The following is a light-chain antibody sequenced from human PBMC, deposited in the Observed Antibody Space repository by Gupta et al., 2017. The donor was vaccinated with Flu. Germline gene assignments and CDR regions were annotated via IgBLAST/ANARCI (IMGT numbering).Light chain of an antibody. Sequence: NCKASQSVLYSSNNKKYLAWYQQKPGQPPKLLIYWASTRECGVPDRFSGSGSGTDFTLTISSLQAEDVAVYYCQQYYSTPLTFGGGTKVEIK. V-gene: IGKV4-1*01. CDR3: QQYYSTPLT. CDR2: WAS. J-gene: IGKJ4*01. CDR1: QSVLYSSNNKKY.